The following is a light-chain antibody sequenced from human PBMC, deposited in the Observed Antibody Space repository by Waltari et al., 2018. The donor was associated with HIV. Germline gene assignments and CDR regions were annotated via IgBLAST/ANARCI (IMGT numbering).Light chain of an antibody. CDR3: QQSDSIPYT. J-gene: IGKJ2*01. Sequence: DIQMTQSPSPLSASVGDRVTITCRASQSISDFLNWYQQKPGKAPHLLISSASTLQSGVPSRFSGSGSGTDFTLTINSLQPEDFATYYCQQSDSIPYTFGQGTKLDIK. CDR1: QSISDF. CDR2: SAS. V-gene: IGKV1-39*01.